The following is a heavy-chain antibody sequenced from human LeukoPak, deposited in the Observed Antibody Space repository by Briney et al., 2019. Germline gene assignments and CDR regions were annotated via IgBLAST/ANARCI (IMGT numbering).Heavy chain of an antibody. Sequence: SETLSLTCTVSGGSFSSYHWSWVRQPPGKGLEWIGYILTSGTTNYNPSLKSRLTISVDTSKNQFTLKLSSVTAADTAVYYCARLRVSGSYLYYFDYWGQGTLVTVSS. CDR3: ARLRVSGSYLYYFDY. V-gene: IGHV4-4*09. J-gene: IGHJ4*02. D-gene: IGHD1-26*01. CDR2: ILTSGTT. CDR1: GGSFSSYH.